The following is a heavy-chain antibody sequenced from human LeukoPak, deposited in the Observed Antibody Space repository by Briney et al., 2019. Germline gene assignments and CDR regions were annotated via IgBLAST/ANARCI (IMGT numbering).Heavy chain of an antibody. CDR2: ISSSGGSI. CDR3: ARGKYGDYAADY. D-gene: IGHD4-17*01. Sequence: GGSLRLSCAASGFTFSTYSMNWVRQAPGRGLEWISYISSSGGSIYYADSLKGRFTVSRGSAKNSLYLQMNSLRVEDTAVYYCARGKYGDYAADYWGQGTLVTVSS. CDR1: GFTFSTYS. J-gene: IGHJ4*02. V-gene: IGHV3-48*01.